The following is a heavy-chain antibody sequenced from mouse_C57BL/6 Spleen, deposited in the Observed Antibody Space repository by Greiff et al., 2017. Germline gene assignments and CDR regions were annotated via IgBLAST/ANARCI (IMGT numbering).Heavy chain of an antibody. J-gene: IGHJ2*01. CDR3: ARKGPYGGYYFDF. V-gene: IGHV8-8*01. CDR2: IWWDDDK. Sequence: QVTLKESGPGILQPSQTLSLTCSFSGFSLSTFGMGVGWIRQPSGKGLEWLAPIWWDDDKYYNPALKGRLTISKDTSKNQVFLKIANVDTADTATYSCARKGPYGGYYFDFWGQGTTLTVSS. D-gene: IGHD1-1*01. CDR1: GFSLSTFGMG.